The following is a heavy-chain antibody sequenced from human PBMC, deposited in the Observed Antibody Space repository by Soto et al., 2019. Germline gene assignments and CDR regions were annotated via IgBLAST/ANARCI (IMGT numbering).Heavy chain of an antibody. D-gene: IGHD4-17*01. J-gene: IGHJ5*02. Sequence: EVQLVESGGGLVKPGGSLRLSCAASGFTFSTYSMNWVRQAPGKGLEWVSSISGSTSYIYYADSVKGRFTISRDNAKNSLYLQMNSLRAEDTAMYYCARLGIAGPYGVRWFDPWGQGTLVTVSS. CDR3: ARLGIAGPYGVRWFDP. CDR1: GFTFSTYS. V-gene: IGHV3-21*01. CDR2: ISGSTSYI.